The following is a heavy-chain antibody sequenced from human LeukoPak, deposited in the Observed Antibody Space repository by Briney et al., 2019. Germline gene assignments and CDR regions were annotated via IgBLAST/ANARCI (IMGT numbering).Heavy chain of an antibody. Sequence: GVSLRLSCAASGFTFSSYAMSWVRQAPGKGLEWVSAISGSGGSTYYADSVKGRFTISRDNSKNTLYLQMNSLRAEDTAVYYCAKEREYQLLYRGYFDYWGQGTLVTVSS. J-gene: IGHJ4*02. V-gene: IGHV3-23*01. CDR3: AKEREYQLLYRGYFDY. CDR2: ISGSGGST. CDR1: GFTFSSYA. D-gene: IGHD2-2*02.